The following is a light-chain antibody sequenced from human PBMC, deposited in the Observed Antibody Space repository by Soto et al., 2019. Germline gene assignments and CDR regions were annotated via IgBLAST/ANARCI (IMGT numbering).Light chain of an antibody. CDR2: GAS. Sequence: EIVMTQSPVTLSMSPGERATLSCRAGQSVSSNLAWYQQKPGQAPRLLIYGASTRATGIPDRFSGGGSGTDFTLTISRLEPEDLAVYYCQQHGSSPITFGQGTRLEIK. J-gene: IGKJ5*01. V-gene: IGKV3-20*01. CDR1: QSVSSN. CDR3: QQHGSSPIT.